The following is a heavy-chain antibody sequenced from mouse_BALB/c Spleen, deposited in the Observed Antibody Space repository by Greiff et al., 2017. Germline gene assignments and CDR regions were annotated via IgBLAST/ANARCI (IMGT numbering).Heavy chain of an antibody. Sequence: ELQLQQFGPELQKPGASAKISCKAFAYSFTGDNMNWVKQSNGKSLEWMGNLDPYYGGTSYTQKFKGKATLTVDKSSSTAYMQRKSLTSEDSAVYYCARTRYDDDDPFDYWGQGTTLTVSS. D-gene: IGHD2-4*01. CDR2: LDPYYGGT. J-gene: IGHJ2*01. CDR1: AYSFTGDN. CDR3: ARTRYDDDDPFDY. V-gene: IGHV1-39*01.